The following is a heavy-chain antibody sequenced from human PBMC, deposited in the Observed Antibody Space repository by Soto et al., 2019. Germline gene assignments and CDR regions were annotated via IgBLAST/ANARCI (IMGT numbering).Heavy chain of an antibody. Sequence: SVKVASKASGYXFPSYGISWVRQAPGQVLEWMGWISYYNGNTKYAQNIQGRVTLTTHTSTYTPYMELRSLQPDDTPVYYSARDFGSDLSAPGAVFDSWGQGALGTVSS. J-gene: IGHJ4*02. CDR2: ISYYNGNT. V-gene: IGHV1-18*01. CDR1: GYXFPSYG. D-gene: IGHD3-3*01. CDR3: ARDFGSDLSAPGAVFDS.